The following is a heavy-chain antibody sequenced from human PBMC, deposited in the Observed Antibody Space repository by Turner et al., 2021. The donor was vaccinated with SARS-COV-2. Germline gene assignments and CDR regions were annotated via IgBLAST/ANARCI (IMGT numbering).Heavy chain of an antibody. Sequence: QVQLVQSGAEVKKPGASVKVSCKASGYTFSGYYMHWVRQAPGQGLELMGWINPNSGGTNYAQKFQGRVTMTSDTSISTAYMELSRLRSDDTAVYYCARGPRGYDFWSCYPNWLDPWGQGTLVTVSS. CDR2: INPNSGGT. D-gene: IGHD3-3*01. CDR3: ARGPRGYDFWSCYPNWLDP. J-gene: IGHJ5*02. CDR1: GYTFSGYY. V-gene: IGHV1-2*02.